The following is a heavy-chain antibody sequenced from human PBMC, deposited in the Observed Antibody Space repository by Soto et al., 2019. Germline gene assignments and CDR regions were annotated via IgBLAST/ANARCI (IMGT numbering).Heavy chain of an antibody. CDR3: ARIACSSTSCYHWFDP. V-gene: IGHV1-8*01. J-gene: IGHJ5*02. Sequence: ASVKVSCKASGYTFTSYDINWVLQATGQGLEWTGWMNPNSGNTGYAQKFQGRVTMTRNTSISTAYMELSSLRSEDTAVYYCARIACSSTSCYHWFDPWGQGTLVTVSS. CDR1: GYTFTSYD. CDR2: MNPNSGNT. D-gene: IGHD2-2*01.